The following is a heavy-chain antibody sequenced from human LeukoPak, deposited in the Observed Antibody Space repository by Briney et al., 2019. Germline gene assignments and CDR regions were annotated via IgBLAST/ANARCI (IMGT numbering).Heavy chain of an antibody. CDR3: AKSDDYWSGYYINFDY. J-gene: IGHJ4*02. D-gene: IGHD3-3*01. CDR1: GFKFDDYG. CDR2: ISGSGGST. Sequence: GGSLRLSCAASGFKFDDYGMHWVRQIPGKGLEWVSGISGSGGSTYYADSVKGRFTISRDNSKNTLNLQMNSLRAEDTAVYYCAKSDDYWSGYYINFDYWGQGALVTVSS. V-gene: IGHV3-23*01.